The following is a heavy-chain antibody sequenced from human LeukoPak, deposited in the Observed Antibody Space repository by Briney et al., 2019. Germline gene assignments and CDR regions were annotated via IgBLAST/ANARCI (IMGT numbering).Heavy chain of an antibody. J-gene: IGHJ6*03. Sequence: GGSLRLSCAASGFTFSSYSMNWVRQAPGKGLEWVSSIVGSSGYIYYADSVRGRFTISRDNAKNSLYLQMNSLRAEDMALYYCAKDTHDYFNCMDVWGKGTTVTVSS. CDR1: GFTFSSYS. V-gene: IGHV3-21*04. CDR2: IVGSSGYI. CDR3: AKDTHDYFNCMDV.